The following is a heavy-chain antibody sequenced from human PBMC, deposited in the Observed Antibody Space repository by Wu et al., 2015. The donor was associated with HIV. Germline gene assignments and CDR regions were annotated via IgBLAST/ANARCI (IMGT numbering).Heavy chain of an antibody. Sequence: QVQLVQSGGEVKKPGASVKVSCKASGYIFMHYGITWVRQAPGQGLEWMGRIIPILRTTDYAQKFQGRVTITADESTSTAYMELSSLRSEDAAVYYCATDGDYISGSVYWGQGTLVTVSS. CDR1: GYIFMHYG. CDR2: IIPILRTT. V-gene: IGHV1-69*11. J-gene: IGHJ4*02. D-gene: IGHD6-19*01. CDR3: ATDGDYISGSVY.